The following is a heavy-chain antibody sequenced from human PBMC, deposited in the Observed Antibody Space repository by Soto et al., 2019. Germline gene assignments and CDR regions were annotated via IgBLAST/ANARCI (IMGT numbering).Heavy chain of an antibody. D-gene: IGHD2-8*01. CDR3: ARGDSTDCFNGVGSFFYHNYMDV. J-gene: IGHJ6*03. Sequence: ASVKVSCKASGYSFTDYHIHWVRQAPGQGLEWLGRINPKSGGTSTAQKFQGWVTMTTDTSISTASMERTRLTSDEQAIYYCARGDSTDCFNGVGSFFYHNYMDVWGQGTTVTVSS. CDR2: INPKSGGT. CDR1: GYSFTDYH. V-gene: IGHV1-2*04.